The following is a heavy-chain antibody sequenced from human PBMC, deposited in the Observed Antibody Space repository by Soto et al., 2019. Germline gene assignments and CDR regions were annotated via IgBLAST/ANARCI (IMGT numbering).Heavy chain of an antibody. CDR2: IYSGGST. J-gene: IGHJ6*03. Sequence: GGSLRLSCAASGFTVSSNYMSWVRQAPGKGLEWVSVIYSGGSTYYADSVKGRFTISRDNSKNTLYLQMNSLRAEDTAVYYCARGVTHYYYYYMDVWGKGTTVTVSS. V-gene: IGHV3-66*01. CDR3: ARGVTHYYYYYMDV. CDR1: GFTVSSNY.